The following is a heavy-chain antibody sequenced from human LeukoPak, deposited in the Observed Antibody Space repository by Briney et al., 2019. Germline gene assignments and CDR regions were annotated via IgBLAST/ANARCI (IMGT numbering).Heavy chain of an antibody. CDR1: GFTVSSNH. V-gene: IGHV3-53*01. D-gene: IGHD4-23*01. J-gene: IGHJ3*01. Sequence: PGGSLRLSCAASGFTVSSNHMSWVRQAPGKGLKWVSIIYSGGTTYYADSVKGRFTISRDNSKNTLYLQMNTLRAEDTAVYYCARDADYGGSPDAFGVWGRGTIVTVSS. CDR3: ARDADYGGSPDAFGV. CDR2: IYSGGTT.